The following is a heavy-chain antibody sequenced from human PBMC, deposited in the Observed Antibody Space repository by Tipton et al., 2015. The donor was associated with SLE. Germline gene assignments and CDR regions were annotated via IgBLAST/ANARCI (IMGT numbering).Heavy chain of an antibody. CDR2: IWHDGSNK. V-gene: IGHV3-33*06. CDR3: AKPIGLNAFDI. Sequence: SLRLSCAASGFIFNNYGMHWVRQAPGKGLEWVAAIWHDGSNKYYADSVKGRFTISRDNSKNTMYLQVNSLRVEDTAVYYCAKPIGLNAFDIWGQGTMVTVS. CDR1: GFIFNNYG. J-gene: IGHJ3*02.